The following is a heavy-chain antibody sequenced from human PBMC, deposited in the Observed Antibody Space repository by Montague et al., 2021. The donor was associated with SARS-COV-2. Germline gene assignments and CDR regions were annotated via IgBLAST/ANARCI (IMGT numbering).Heavy chain of an antibody. J-gene: IGHJ6*02. CDR1: GGSITSFY. CDR2: IFPRGSA. V-gene: IGHV4-59*01. CDR3: ARERRPTHGFLEWGVLRDYHYFYAMDV. Sequence: SETLSLTCTVSGGSITSFYWSWIRQSPGEGLEWIGDIFPRGSANYNPALKSRVTISVDTSQNLISLQMRPVTAGDTAVYHCARERRPTHGFLEWGVLRDYHYFYAMDVWGQGTTVIVSS. D-gene: IGHD3-3*01.